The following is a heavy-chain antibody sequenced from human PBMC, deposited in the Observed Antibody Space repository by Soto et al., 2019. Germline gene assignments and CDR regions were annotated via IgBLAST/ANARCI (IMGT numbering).Heavy chain of an antibody. Sequence: GGSLRLSCAASGFTFSSYGMHWVRQAPGKGLEWVTFITYDGSNKDYAESVKGRFTISRDNSKNTLYLQMNSLRAEDRAGYYCAKGYGGERLTRGDAFDIWGQGTMVTVSS. J-gene: IGHJ3*02. CDR1: GFTFSSYG. CDR3: AKGYGGERLTRGDAFDI. D-gene: IGHD6-25*01. V-gene: IGHV3-30*18. CDR2: ITYDGSNK.